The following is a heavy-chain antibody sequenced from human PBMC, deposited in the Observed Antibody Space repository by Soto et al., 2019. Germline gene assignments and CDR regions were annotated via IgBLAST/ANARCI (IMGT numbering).Heavy chain of an antibody. J-gene: IGHJ6*02. CDR3: ARHDCISTSCYYYYYYGMDV. D-gene: IGHD2-2*01. CDR2: IIPIFGTA. CDR1: GGTFSSYA. Sequence: QVQLVQSGAEVKKPGSSVKVSCKASGGTFSSYAISWVRQAPGQGLEWMGGIIPIFGTANYAQKFQGRVTITANESTSTAYMELSGLRSEDTAVYYCARHDCISTSCYYYYYYGMDVWGQGTTVTVSS. V-gene: IGHV1-69*12.